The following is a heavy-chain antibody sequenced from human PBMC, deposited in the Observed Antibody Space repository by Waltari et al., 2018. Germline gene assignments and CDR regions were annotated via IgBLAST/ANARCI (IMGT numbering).Heavy chain of an antibody. D-gene: IGHD3-22*01. CDR1: GGSISSSSYY. CDR3: ARQVYYDSSGLDAFDI. CDR2: IYYSGST. J-gene: IGHJ3*02. Sequence: QLQLQESGPGLVKPSETLSLTCTVSGGSISSSSYYWGWIRQPPGKGLEWIRSIYYSGSTYYNPSFKSRVTISVDTSKNQFSLKRSSVTAADTAVYYCARQVYYDSSGLDAFDIWGQGTMVTVSS. V-gene: IGHV4-39*01.